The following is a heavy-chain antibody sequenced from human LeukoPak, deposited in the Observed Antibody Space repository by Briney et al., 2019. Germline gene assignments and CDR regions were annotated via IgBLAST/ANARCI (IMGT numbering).Heavy chain of an antibody. Sequence: SETLSLTCTVSGGSISSYYWSWIRQPPGKGLEWIGEINHSGSTNYNPSLKSRVTISVDTSKNQFSLKLSSVTAADTAVYYCARGHIYFDYWGQGTLVTVSS. V-gene: IGHV4-34*01. CDR2: INHSGST. J-gene: IGHJ4*02. CDR3: ARGHIYFDY. D-gene: IGHD2-21*01. CDR1: GGSISSYY.